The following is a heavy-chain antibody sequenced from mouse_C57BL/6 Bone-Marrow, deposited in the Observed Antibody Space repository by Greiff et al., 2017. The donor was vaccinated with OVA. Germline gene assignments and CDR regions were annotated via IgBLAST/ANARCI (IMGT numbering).Heavy chain of an antibody. V-gene: IGHV1-42*01. CDR1: GYSFTGYY. Sequence: VQLQQSGPELVKPGASVKISCKASGYSFTGYYMHWVKQSPEKSLEWIGEINPSTGGTTYNQKFKAKATLTVDKSSSTAYMQLKSLTSEDSAVYYCASTVRGAWFAYWGQGTLVTVSA. D-gene: IGHD1-1*01. J-gene: IGHJ3*01. CDR3: ASTVRGAWFAY. CDR2: INPSTGGT.